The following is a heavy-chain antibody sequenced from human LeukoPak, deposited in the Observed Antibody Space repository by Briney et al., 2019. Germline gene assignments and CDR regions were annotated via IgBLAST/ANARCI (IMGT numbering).Heavy chain of an antibody. CDR1: GFIFSNYG. CDR3: ARGRPSGYCRGGTCLFDY. V-gene: IGHV3-33*01. D-gene: IGHD2-15*01. Sequence: GGSLRLSCVASGFIFSNYGMHWVRQAPGKGLDWVAMIWYDGSDQYYADSMKGRFTISRDDSKNTLYLQMNNLRVEDTAVYYCARGRPSGYCRGGTCLFDYWGQGTLVTVSS. CDR2: IWYDGSDQ. J-gene: IGHJ4*02.